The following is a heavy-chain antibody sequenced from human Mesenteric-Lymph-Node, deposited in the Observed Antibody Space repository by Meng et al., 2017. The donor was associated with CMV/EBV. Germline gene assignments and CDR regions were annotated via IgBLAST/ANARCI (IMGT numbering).Heavy chain of an antibody. CDR1: GFTFSYYS. J-gene: IGHJ6*02. V-gene: IGHV3-48*04. Sequence: GESLKISCAASGFTFSYYSMNWVRQAPGKGLEWVSYISSGSSTIYYADSVKGRFTISRDNAKNSLYLQMNSLRAEDTAVYYCARLPSGGMDVWGQGTTVTVSS. CDR3: ARLPSGGMDV. CDR2: ISSGSSTI.